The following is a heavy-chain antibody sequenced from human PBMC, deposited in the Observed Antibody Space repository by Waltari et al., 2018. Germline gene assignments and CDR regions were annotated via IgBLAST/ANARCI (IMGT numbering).Heavy chain of an antibody. CDR1: GFSFNSYA. J-gene: IGHJ4*02. V-gene: IGHV3-23*01. CDR2: ISGSGAST. D-gene: IGHD6-13*01. CDR3: AKMSSSYYYFDY. Sequence: EVQLLDSGGGLGQRGGSLRLSCVASGFSFNSYAMSWVRQAPGKGLEWVSTISGSGASTFYADSVKGRFAISRDNSKNTLYLQLSSLRAEDTAVYYCAKMSSSYYYFDYWGQGTLVTVSS.